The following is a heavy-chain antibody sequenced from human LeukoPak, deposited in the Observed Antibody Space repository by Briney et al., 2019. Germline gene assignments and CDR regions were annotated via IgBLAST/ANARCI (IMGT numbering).Heavy chain of an antibody. V-gene: IGHV4-30-2*01. CDR3: AREGDDFWTRAFDI. J-gene: IGHJ3*02. CDR2: IYHSGST. Sequence: SETLSLTCTVSGGSISSGGYYWSWIRQPPGKGLEWIAYIYHSGSTYYNPSLKSRVTISVDRSKNQFSLKLSSVTAADTAVYYCAREGDDFWTRAFDIWGQGTMVTVSS. D-gene: IGHD3-3*01. CDR1: GGSISSGGYY.